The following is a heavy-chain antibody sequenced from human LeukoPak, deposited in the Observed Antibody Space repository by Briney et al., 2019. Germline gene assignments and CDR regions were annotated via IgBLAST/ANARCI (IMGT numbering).Heavy chain of an antibody. CDR2: IRSKAYGGTT. Sequence: PGGSLRLSCTASGFTFGDYAMSWFRQAPGKGLEWVGFIRSKAYGGTTEYAASVKGRFTISRDDSKSIAYLQMNSLKTEDTAVYYCTRGRYQKDTAMVTGYWGQGTLVTVSS. CDR1: GFTFGDYA. D-gene: IGHD5-18*01. J-gene: IGHJ4*02. V-gene: IGHV3-49*03. CDR3: TRGRYQKDTAMVTGY.